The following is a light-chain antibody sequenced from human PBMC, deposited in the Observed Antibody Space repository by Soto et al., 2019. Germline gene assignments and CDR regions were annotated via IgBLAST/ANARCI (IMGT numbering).Light chain of an antibody. CDR2: GAS. CDR1: QSVNSN. V-gene: IGKV3-15*01. J-gene: IGKJ1*01. CDR3: QQYNSCSGT. Sequence: DIEMTQSPATLSASPGDRATLSCRAIQSVNSNLAWYQQKPGQAPRLLIYGASTRATAIPARFSGSGSGTEFTLTISSLKPEDFADYHCQQYNSCSGTFGQGTKVDMK.